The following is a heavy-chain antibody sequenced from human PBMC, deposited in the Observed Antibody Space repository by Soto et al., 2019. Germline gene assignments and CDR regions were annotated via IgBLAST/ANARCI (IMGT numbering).Heavy chain of an antibody. V-gene: IGHV3-30*18. CDR1: GFIYSSCA. CDR2: VSHDGTLY. J-gene: IGHJ4*02. Sequence: QVQLVESGGGVVQPGRSLRLSCSASGFIYSSCAMHWVRQVPGKGLEWLAVVSHDGTLYPYADSVKGRFTIPRDNSRKMLYLQMNRLRPDDTAVYYCVKDRSDAWSFDYWGQGTLVTVSS. D-gene: IGHD2-8*02. CDR3: VKDRSDAWSFDY.